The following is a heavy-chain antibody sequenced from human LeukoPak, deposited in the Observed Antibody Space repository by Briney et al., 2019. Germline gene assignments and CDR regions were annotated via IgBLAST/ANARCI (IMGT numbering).Heavy chain of an antibody. CDR1: GFTLSSFA. Sequence: GGSLRLSCVASGFTLSSFAMHWVRQAPGKGLEWVGVVSSDGRNKHYADSVKGRFTISRDNSKSTLHLQVDTLRPDDTAVYYCAREYSFGSGTSRINWFDPWGQGTLVTVSS. CDR3: AREYSFGSGTSRINWFDP. V-gene: IGHV3-30*04. D-gene: IGHD3-10*01. J-gene: IGHJ5*02. CDR2: VSSDGRNK.